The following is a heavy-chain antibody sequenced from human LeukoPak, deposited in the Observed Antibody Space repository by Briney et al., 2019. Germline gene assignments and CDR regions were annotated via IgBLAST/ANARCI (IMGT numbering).Heavy chain of an antibody. D-gene: IGHD2-2*01. CDR2: INPNSGGT. J-gene: IGHJ3*02. CDR1: GYTFTGYY. CDR3: ARDKVFSATEDIVVVPAAIPDAFDI. Sequence: ASVKVSCKASGYTFTGYYMHWVRQAPGQGLEWMGWINPNSGGTNYAQKFQDRVTMTRDTSISTAYMEQSRLRSDDTAVYYCARDKVFSATEDIVVVPAAIPDAFDIWGQGTMVTVSS. V-gene: IGHV1-2*02.